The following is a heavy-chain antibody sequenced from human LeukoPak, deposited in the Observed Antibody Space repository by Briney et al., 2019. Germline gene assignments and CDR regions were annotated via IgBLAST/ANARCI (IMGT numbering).Heavy chain of an antibody. CDR1: GFVFRNYF. D-gene: IGHD1-7*01. V-gene: IGHV3-23*01. CDR2: TSDRGDYT. J-gene: IGHJ4*02. CDR3: ARKAQYNGHYPLDY. Sequence: GGSLRLSCAASGFVFRNYFMSWVRQAPGKGLEWVSGTSDRGDYTYYADSVKGRFTISRDSSKNTLFLQMNSLRAEDTALYFCARKAQYNGHYPLDYWGQGTLVTVSS.